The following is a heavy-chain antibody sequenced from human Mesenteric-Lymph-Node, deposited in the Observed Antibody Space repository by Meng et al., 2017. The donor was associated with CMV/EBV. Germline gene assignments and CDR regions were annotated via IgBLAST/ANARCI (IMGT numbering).Heavy chain of an antibody. CDR2: TYHSGIT. CDR1: ASITDGDYF. Sequence: ASITDGDYFWSWIRQPPEQDLEWIGYTYHSGITYYNPSLESRASITVDTSKNHFSLKISSVTSTDTAVYHCARVVSDSGGHTNWFDPWGPGTLVTVSS. J-gene: IGHJ5*02. D-gene: IGHD2-8*01. V-gene: IGHV4-30-4*08. CDR3: ARVVSDSGGHTNWFDP.